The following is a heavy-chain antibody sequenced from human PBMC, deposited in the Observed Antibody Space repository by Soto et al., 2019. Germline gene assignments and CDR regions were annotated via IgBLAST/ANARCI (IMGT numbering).Heavy chain of an antibody. D-gene: IGHD3-3*01. CDR2: ISYDGSNK. CDR3: ARAANYDFWSGYYKSYYYYYYGMDV. CDR1: GFTFSSYA. Sequence: GGSLRLSCAASGFTFSSYAMHWVRQAPGKGLEWVAVISYDGSNKYYADSVKGRFTISRDNSKNTLYLQMNSLRAEDTAVYYCARAANYDFWSGYYKSYYYYYYGMDVWGQGTTVTVSS. V-gene: IGHV3-30-3*01. J-gene: IGHJ6*02.